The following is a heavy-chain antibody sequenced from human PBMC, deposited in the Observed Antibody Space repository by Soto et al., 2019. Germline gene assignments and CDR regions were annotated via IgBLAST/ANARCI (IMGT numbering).Heavy chain of an antibody. CDR1: GGSISSYY. V-gene: IGHV4-59*01. Sequence: SETLSLTCTVSGGSISSYYWSWIRQPPGKGLEWIGYIYYSGSTNYNPSLKSRVTISVDTSKNQFSLKLSSVTAADTAVYYCARALWGPAGYIIGFDPWGQGTLVTVSS. CDR2: IYYSGST. CDR3: ARALWGPAGYIIGFDP. J-gene: IGHJ5*02. D-gene: IGHD3-9*01.